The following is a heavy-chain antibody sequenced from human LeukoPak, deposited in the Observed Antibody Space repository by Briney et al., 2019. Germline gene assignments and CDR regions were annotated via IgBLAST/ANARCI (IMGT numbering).Heavy chain of an antibody. J-gene: IGHJ4*02. Sequence: PSETLSLTCAVYGGSFSGYYWSWIRQPPGKGLEWIGEINHSGSTNYNPSLKSRVTISVDTSKNQFSLKLSSVTAADTAVYYCAGGSYYDSSVIQSREFDYWGQGTLVTVSS. CDR3: AGGSYYDSSVIQSREFDY. CDR2: INHSGST. V-gene: IGHV4-34*01. CDR1: GGSFSGYY. D-gene: IGHD3-22*01.